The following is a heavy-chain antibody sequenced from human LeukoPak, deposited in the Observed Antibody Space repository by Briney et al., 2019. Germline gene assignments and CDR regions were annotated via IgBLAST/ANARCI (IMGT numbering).Heavy chain of an antibody. Sequence: GGSLRLSCAASGFTFSDHAMSWVRQAPAKGLEWVSSINGNGGGSYYIDSVKGRFTVSRDNSENALYLQMNSLRAEDTAVYYCAKDRGGNSPIDYWGQGTLVTVSS. CDR1: GFTFSDHA. CDR3: AKDRGGNSPIDY. CDR2: INGNGGGS. D-gene: IGHD4-23*01. J-gene: IGHJ4*02. V-gene: IGHV3-23*01.